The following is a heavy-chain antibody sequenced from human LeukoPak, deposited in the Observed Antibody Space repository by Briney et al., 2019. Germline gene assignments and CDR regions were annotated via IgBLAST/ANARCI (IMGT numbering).Heavy chain of an antibody. J-gene: IGHJ4*02. CDR2: ISSNGGST. D-gene: IGHD4-17*01. CDR3: AKGMGTTVTTRPSLYYFDY. CDR1: GFTFSSYA. Sequence: GGSLRLSCAASGFTFSSYAIHWVRQAPGKGLEYVSAISSNGGSTFYANSVKGRFIVSRDNSKNTLYLQMNSLRAEDTAVYYCAKGMGTTVTTRPSLYYFDYWGQGTLVTVSS. V-gene: IGHV3-64*01.